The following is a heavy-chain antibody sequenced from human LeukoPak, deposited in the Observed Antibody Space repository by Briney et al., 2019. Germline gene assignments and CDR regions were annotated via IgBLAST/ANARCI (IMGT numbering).Heavy chain of an antibody. CDR1: GGSISSYY. J-gene: IGHJ4*02. CDR2: IYYSGST. V-gene: IGHV4-59*01. CDR3: AGSIAARRWGFDY. D-gene: IGHD6-6*01. Sequence: SETLSLTCTVSGGSISSYYWSWIRQPPGKGLEWIGYIYYSGSTNYNPSLKSRVTISVDTSKNQFFLKLSSVTAADTAVYYCAGSIAARRWGFDYWGQGTLVTVSS.